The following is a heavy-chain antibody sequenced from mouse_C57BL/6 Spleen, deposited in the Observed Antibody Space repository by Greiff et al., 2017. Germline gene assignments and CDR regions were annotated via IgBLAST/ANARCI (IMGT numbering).Heavy chain of an antibody. J-gene: IGHJ1*03. CDR3: ARVTMITKWYFEV. V-gene: IGHV3-6*01. CDR1: GYSITSGYY. CDR2: ISYDGSN. D-gene: IGHD2-4*01. Sequence: EVQLQQSGPGLVKPSQSLSLTCSVTGYSITSGYYWNWIRQFPGNKLEWMGYISYDGSNNYNPSLKNRISITRDTSKNQFFLKLNSVTTEDTATYYCARVTMITKWYFEVWGTGTTVTVSS.